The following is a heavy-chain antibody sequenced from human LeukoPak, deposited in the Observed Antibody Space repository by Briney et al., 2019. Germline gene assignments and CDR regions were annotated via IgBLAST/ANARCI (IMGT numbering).Heavy chain of an antibody. CDR1: GGSISSYY. CDR2: IYTSGST. D-gene: IGHD6-6*01. Sequence: SETLSLTCTVSGGSISSYYWSWIRQPAGKGLEWIGRIYTSGSTNYNPSLKSRVTMSVDTSKNQFSLKLSSVTAADTAVYYCASGGIAARVFDYWGQGTLVTVSS. CDR3: ASGGIAARVFDY. J-gene: IGHJ4*02. V-gene: IGHV4-4*07.